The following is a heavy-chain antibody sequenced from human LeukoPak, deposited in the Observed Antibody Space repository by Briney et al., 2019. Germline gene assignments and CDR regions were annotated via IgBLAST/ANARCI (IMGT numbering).Heavy chain of an antibody. D-gene: IGHD3-22*01. Sequence: SETLSLTCAVSGGSISSGGYSWSWIRLPPGKGLEWIGSIYKSGSSNYNPSLRSRVTISVDTSKTQFSLKLTSVTAADTAVYYCARGGYFDSPFDYWGQGTLVTVSS. J-gene: IGHJ4*02. CDR2: IYKSGSS. CDR1: GGSISSGGYS. CDR3: ARGGYFDSPFDY. V-gene: IGHV4-61*08.